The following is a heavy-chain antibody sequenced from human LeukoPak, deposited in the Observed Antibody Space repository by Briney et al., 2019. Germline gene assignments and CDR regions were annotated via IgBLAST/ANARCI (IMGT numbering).Heavy chain of an antibody. CDR1: GYTFTSYD. V-gene: IGHV1-8*01. Sequence: ASVKVSCKASGYTFTSYDINWVRQATGQGLEWMGWMNHNSGNTGYAQKFQGRVTMTRNTSISTAYMELSSLRSEDTAVYYCARGWLLWFGEPKNYYYMDVWGKGTTVTISS. D-gene: IGHD3-10*01. CDR3: ARGWLLWFGEPKNYYYMDV. CDR2: MNHNSGNT. J-gene: IGHJ6*03.